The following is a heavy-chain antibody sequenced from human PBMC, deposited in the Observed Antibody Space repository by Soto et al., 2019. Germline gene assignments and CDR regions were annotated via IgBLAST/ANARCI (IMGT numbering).Heavy chain of an antibody. J-gene: IGHJ4*02. V-gene: IGHV4-59*01. Sequence: QVQLQESGPGLVKPSETLSLTCTVSGGSISSYYWSWIRQPPGKGLEWIGYIYYSGSTNYNPSLKSRVTISVDTSKNQFSLKLSSVTAADTAVYYCARWDDFWRGPFFDYWGQGTLVTVSS. CDR2: IYYSGST. D-gene: IGHD3-3*01. CDR3: ARWDDFWRGPFFDY. CDR1: GGSISSYY.